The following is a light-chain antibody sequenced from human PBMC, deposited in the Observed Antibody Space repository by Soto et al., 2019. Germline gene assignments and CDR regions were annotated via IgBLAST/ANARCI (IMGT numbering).Light chain of an antibody. CDR2: ANV. J-gene: IGLJ2*01. V-gene: IGLV1-40*01. CDR3: PSYATSLSAVV. CDR1: SSNIGAGYD. Sequence: QSVLTQPPSVSGAPGQRVTISCTGTSSNIGAGYDVHWYQQLPGTAPKLLISANVNRPSGVPDRFSGSKSDTSASLAVTGLQAEDEADYYGPSYATSLSAVVFGGGTKLTVL.